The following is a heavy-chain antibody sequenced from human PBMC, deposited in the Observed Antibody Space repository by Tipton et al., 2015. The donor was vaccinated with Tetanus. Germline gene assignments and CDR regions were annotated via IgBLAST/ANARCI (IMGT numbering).Heavy chain of an antibody. Sequence: TLSLTCTVSGGSISSGVYYWGWLRQDPGKGLEWIGRISYSGNTAYNPSLKSRVAMSVDTSKNQLSLRLNSVTSADTAVYYCARTSGYMYSDCWGQGTLVTVSS. V-gene: IGHV4-39*07. CDR1: GGSISSGVYY. D-gene: IGHD3-3*01. CDR2: ISYSGNT. J-gene: IGHJ4*02. CDR3: ARTSGYMYSDC.